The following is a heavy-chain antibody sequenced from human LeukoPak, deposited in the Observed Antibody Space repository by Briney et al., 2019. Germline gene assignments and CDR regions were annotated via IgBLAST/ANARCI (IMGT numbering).Heavy chain of an antibody. Sequence: KPSETLSLTCVVYGGSFSGYYWSWIRKPPGKGREWTGKINHSGSTNYNPSLKSRVTISVDTSKNQFFLKLSSVTAADTAVYYCARDRDSSGWYGGYAFDIWGQGTMVTVSS. D-gene: IGHD6-19*01. CDR1: GGSFSGYY. CDR3: ARDRDSSGWYGGYAFDI. J-gene: IGHJ3*02. V-gene: IGHV4-34*01. CDR2: INHSGST.